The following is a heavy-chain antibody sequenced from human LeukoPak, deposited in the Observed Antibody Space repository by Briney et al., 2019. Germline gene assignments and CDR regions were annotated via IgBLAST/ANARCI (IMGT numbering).Heavy chain of an antibody. Sequence: SETLFLTCAVYGGSFSGYYCSWIRLPPGKGLELIGDINHSGSTNYNPSLKSRVTISVDTSKNQSSLKLSSVTAADTAVYYCATCYGDPFFVYWGQGTLVTVSS. V-gene: IGHV4-34*01. CDR3: ATCYGDPFFVY. CDR1: GGSFSGYY. D-gene: IGHD2/OR15-2a*01. CDR2: INHSGST. J-gene: IGHJ4*02.